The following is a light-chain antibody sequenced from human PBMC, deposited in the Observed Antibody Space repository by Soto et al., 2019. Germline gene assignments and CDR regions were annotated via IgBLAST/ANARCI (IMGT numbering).Light chain of an antibody. CDR3: QQYNIWPRT. V-gene: IGKV3-15*01. J-gene: IGKJ1*01. CDR1: LSVSTN. Sequence: EIMMTQSPGTLSMSPGERATLSCRASLSVSTNLAWYQQKPGQAPRLLIYGASTRATGISARFSGSGSGTEFSLTISSLQSEDFAVYYCQQYNIWPRTFCQGTKVDVK. CDR2: GAS.